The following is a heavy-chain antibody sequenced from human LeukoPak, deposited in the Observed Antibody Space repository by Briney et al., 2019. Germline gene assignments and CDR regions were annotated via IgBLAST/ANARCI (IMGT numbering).Heavy chain of an antibody. V-gene: IGHV1-8*01. CDR3: ARGAYSSSFYYYYMDV. J-gene: IGHJ6*03. CDR2: MNPNSGNT. D-gene: IGHD6-13*01. CDR1: GYTFTSYD. Sequence: ASVKVSCKASGYTFTSYDINWVRQAIGQGLEWMGWMNPNSGNTGYAQKFQGRVTMTRNTSISTAYMELSSLRSEDTAVYYCARGAYSSSFYYYYMDVWGKGTTVTVSS.